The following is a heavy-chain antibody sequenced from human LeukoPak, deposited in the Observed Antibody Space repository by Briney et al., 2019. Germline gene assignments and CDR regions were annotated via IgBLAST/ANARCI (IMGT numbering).Heavy chain of an antibody. CDR2: INESGST. CDR1: GGPLSHYY. CDR3: ASRIGRYLYYFGMDV. D-gene: IGHD1-26*01. V-gene: IGHV4-34*01. Sequence: SETLSLSCAVYGGPLSHYYWTWIRQPPGKGRGWVGEINESGSTNYDPSLKSRVTISVDTSKTHFSLNLTSVTAADTAVYYCASRIGRYLYYFGMDVWGQGTTVTVSS. J-gene: IGHJ6*02.